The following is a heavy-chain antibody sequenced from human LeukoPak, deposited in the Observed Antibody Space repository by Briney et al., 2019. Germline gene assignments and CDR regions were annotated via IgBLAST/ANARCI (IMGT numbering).Heavy chain of an antibody. J-gene: IGHJ4*02. CDR1: GFTVSSNY. Sequence: GGSLRLSCAASGFTVSSNYMSWVRQAPGKGLEWVSVIYSGGSTYYADSVKVRFTISRDNSKNTLYLQMNSVRAEDTAVYYCARARNYYDSSGYLTLFFDYWGQGTLVTVSS. V-gene: IGHV3-66*01. CDR2: IYSGGST. CDR3: ARARNYYDSSGYLTLFFDY. D-gene: IGHD3-22*01.